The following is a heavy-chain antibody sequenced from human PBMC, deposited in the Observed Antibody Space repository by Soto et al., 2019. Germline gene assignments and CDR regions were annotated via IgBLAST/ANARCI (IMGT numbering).Heavy chain of an antibody. D-gene: IGHD3-22*01. Sequence: GGSLRLSCAASGFTFSSYSMNWVRQAPGKGLEWVSSISSSSSYIYYADSVKGRFTISRDNAKNSLYLQMNSLRAEDTAVYYCAIANYYDSSGYGYWGQGTLVNVSS. CDR3: AIANYYDSSGYGY. V-gene: IGHV3-21*01. CDR2: ISSSSSYI. J-gene: IGHJ4*02. CDR1: GFTFSSYS.